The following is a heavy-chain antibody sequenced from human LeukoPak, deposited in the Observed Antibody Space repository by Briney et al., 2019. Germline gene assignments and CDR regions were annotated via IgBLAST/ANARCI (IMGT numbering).Heavy chain of an antibody. CDR1: GFTFDEYA. Sequence: LSGGSLRLSCAASGFTFDEYAMHWVRQAPGKGLECVSCISGNSGSIYYADSVKGRFTISRDNAKKSLYLQMNSLRAEDMALYYCAKSLLRGSGSFYAFDIWGQGTMVTVSS. J-gene: IGHJ3*02. V-gene: IGHV3-9*03. CDR3: AKSLLRGSGSFYAFDI. D-gene: IGHD3-10*01. CDR2: ISGNSGSI.